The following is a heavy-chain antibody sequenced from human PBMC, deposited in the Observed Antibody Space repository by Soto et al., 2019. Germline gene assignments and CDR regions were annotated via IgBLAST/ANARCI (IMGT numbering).Heavy chain of an antibody. D-gene: IGHD1-1*01. V-gene: IGHV1-46*03. CDR3: ARDTSWNDLVWWFDP. Sequence: QVQLVQSGAEVKKPGASVKISCKAFGYSFISHYMHWVRQATGQGLEWMGTIHPEGINTAYAQKFQGRVTMTSDTATSAVYMELTSLTSEDTAVYYCARDTSWNDLVWWFDPCGKGTLVTVSS. CDR2: IHPEGINT. J-gene: IGHJ5*02. CDR1: GYSFISHY.